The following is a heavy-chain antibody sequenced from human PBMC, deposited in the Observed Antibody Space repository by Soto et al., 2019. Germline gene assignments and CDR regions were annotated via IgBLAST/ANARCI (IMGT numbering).Heavy chain of an antibody. J-gene: IGHJ6*02. V-gene: IGHV1-18*01. D-gene: IGHD2-8*01. CDR2: ISGYNGDT. CDR1: GYTFSIYG. CDR3: AKNGQPPYYYYGMDV. Sequence: ASVKVSCKTSGYTFSIYGISWVLQAPGQGLEWMGWISGYNGDTNYAQKVQGRVTMTIDTSTYTAYMELRSLTSGDTAIYYCAKNGQPPYYYYGMDVWGQGTTVTVSS.